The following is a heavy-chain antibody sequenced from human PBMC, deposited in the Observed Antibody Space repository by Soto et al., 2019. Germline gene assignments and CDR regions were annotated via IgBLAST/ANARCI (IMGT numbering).Heavy chain of an antibody. CDR2: ISYEGSKT. V-gene: IGHV3-30*18. CDR3: AKDHWAAYSGYAIRNDLDV. D-gene: IGHD5-12*01. J-gene: IGHJ6*02. Sequence: VQLVESGGGLVKPGGSLRLSCAASGFTFTRYSMNWVRQAPGKGLEWVAVISYEGSKTYYADSVKGRFTISRDNSKNTLYLQMASLRPEDTAVYYCAKDHWAAYSGYAIRNDLDVWGQGTTVTVSS. CDR1: GFTFTRYS.